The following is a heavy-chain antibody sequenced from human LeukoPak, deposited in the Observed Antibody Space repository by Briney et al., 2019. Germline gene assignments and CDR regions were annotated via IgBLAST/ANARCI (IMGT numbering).Heavy chain of an antibody. Sequence: PGGSLRLSCAPSGFTFKDYAMHWIRQPPGKGLEWIGSFYQSGSTNYNPSLKSRVTISVDTSKNQFSLQLTSVTAADTAVYYCASHNSGWYNYYMDVWGAGTTVTVSS. CDR2: FYQSGST. CDR3: ASHNSGWYNYYMDV. CDR1: GFTFKDYA. D-gene: IGHD6-19*01. J-gene: IGHJ6*03. V-gene: IGHV4-59*08.